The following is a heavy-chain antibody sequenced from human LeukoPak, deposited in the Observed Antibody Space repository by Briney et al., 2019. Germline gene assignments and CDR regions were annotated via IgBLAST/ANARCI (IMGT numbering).Heavy chain of an antibody. D-gene: IGHD6-19*01. J-gene: IGHJ5*02. Sequence: SETLSLTCTVSGGSITNSGYHWGWVRQPPGKGLEWIASIYYTGSTYYNPSLKSRVTISLDASKKQFSLKLSSVTAADTAVYYCARHVGAVAGTIWFDPWGQGTLVTVSS. V-gene: IGHV4-39*01. CDR3: ARHVGAVAGTIWFDP. CDR2: IYYTGST. CDR1: GGSITNSGYH.